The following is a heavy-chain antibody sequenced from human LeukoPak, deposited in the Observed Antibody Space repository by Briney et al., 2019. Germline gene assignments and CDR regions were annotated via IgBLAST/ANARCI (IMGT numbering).Heavy chain of an antibody. CDR2: ISPGGGMT. CDR1: GFIFSDYH. Sequence: GGSLRLSCAASGFIFSDYHMSWIRQAPGKGLEWLSYISPGGGMTYFADSVKGRFTISRDNARNSLSLQMNSLTAEDTAVYYCAGGRDIAVAGPGGYFDYWGQETLVTVSS. V-gene: IGHV3-11*01. J-gene: IGHJ4*02. D-gene: IGHD6-19*01. CDR3: AGGRDIAVAGPGGYFDY.